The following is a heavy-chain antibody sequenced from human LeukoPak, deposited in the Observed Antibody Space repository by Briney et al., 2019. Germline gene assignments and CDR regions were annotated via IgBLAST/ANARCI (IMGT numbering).Heavy chain of an antibody. V-gene: IGHV3-74*01. CDR3: ATLGGGHSLDY. Sequence: GGSLRLSCAAPGFTFSSYWMHWVRQAPGKGLVWVSRINSDGSSTSYADSVKGRFTISRDNAKNTLYLQMNSLRAEDTAVYYCATLGGGHSLDYWGQGTLVTVSS. D-gene: IGHD5-18*01. CDR2: INSDGSST. CDR1: GFTFSSYW. J-gene: IGHJ4*02.